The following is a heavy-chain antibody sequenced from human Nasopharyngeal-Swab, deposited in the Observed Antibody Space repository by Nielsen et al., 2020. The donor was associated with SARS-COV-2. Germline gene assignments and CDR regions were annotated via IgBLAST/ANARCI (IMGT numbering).Heavy chain of an antibody. Sequence: ASVKVSCKASGYTFTSYDINWVRQATGQGLEWMGWMNPNSGNTGYAQKFQGRVTMTRNTSISTAYMELSSLRSEDTAVYYCARVRDGYNERSLSGMDVWGQGTTVTVFS. CDR1: GYTFTSYD. CDR2: MNPNSGNT. D-gene: IGHD5-24*01. J-gene: IGHJ6*02. V-gene: IGHV1-8*01. CDR3: ARVRDGYNERSLSGMDV.